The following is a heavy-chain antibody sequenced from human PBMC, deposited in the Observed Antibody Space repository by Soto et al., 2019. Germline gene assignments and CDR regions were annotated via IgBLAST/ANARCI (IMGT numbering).Heavy chain of an antibody. CDR2: IYWDDDK. D-gene: IGHD3-22*01. V-gene: IGHV2-5*02. J-gene: IGHJ3*02. CDR1: GFSLSTSGVG. Sequence: QITLKESGPTLVKPTQTLTLTCTFSGFSLSTSGVGVGWIRQPPGKALEWLALIYWDDDKRYSPPLKSRLTITTDTSKNQVVLTMTNMDPVDTATYYCANIRDSSAEGAFDIWGQGTMVTVSS. CDR3: ANIRDSSAEGAFDI.